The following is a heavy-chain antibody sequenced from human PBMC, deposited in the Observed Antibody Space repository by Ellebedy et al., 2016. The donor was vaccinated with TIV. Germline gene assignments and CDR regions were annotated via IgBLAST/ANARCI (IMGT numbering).Heavy chain of an antibody. CDR1: GFTFTSYS. CDR3: FLRIHRGY. CDR2: ISGSSSTI. J-gene: IGHJ4*02. V-gene: IGHV3-48*02. Sequence: PGGSLRLSCAASGFTFTSYSMNWVRQAPGKGLEWVSYISGSSSTIHYADSVKGRFTISRDNAKNSLYLQMNSLRDEDTAVYYCFLRIHRGYWGQGTLVTVSS. D-gene: IGHD1-14*01.